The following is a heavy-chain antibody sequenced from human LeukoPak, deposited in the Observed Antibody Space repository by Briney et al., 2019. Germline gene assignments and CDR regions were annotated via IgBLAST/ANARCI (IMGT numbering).Heavy chain of an antibody. V-gene: IGHV1-46*01. CDR3: ARGSYSNGWLECFQL. D-gene: IGHD6-19*01. J-gene: IGHJ1*01. CDR2: INPSGGST. CDR1: GYTFTSYY. Sequence: ASVKVSCKASGYTFTSYYVHWVRQAPGQGLEWMGIINPSGGSTNYAQKFQGRVTMTRDTSTTTVYMELSSLRSEDTAVYYCARGSYSNGWLECFQLWGQGTLVTVSS.